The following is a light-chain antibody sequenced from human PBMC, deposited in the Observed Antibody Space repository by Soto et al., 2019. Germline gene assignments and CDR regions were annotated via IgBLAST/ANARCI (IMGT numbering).Light chain of an antibody. V-gene: IGLV1-44*01. Sequence: QSVLTQPPSASGTPGQRVTISCSGSSSNIGNNGVNWYQQLPGTAPKLLIYSNNQRPSGVPDRFSGSKSGTSASLAISGLQSEDEADYYCAAWDDSLNGRWVFGGGTKLTVL. CDR3: AAWDDSLNGRWV. CDR2: SNN. CDR1: SSNIGNNG. J-gene: IGLJ3*02.